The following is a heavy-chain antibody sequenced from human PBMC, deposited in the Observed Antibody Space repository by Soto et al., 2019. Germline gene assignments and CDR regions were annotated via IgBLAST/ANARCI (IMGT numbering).Heavy chain of an antibody. J-gene: IGHJ4*02. CDR2: IGGSGRST. CDR3: AKDLFHPDY. CDR1: GFTFSSYA. V-gene: IGHV3-23*01. D-gene: IGHD3-3*01. Sequence: GGSLSLSCAASGFTFSSYAMSWVRQAPGKGLEWVSAIGGSGRSTYYADSVKGRFTISRDTSKNTLYLQMNSLRAEDTAIYYCAKDLFHPDYWSQGTLVTVSS.